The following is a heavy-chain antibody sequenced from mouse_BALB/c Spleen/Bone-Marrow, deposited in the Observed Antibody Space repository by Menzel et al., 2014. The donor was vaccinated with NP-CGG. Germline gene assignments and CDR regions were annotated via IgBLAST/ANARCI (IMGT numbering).Heavy chain of an antibody. D-gene: IGHD2-14*01. CDR2: IDTSDCYT. CDR3: TRWVYRCGPFAY. CDR1: GYTFTDYW. Sequence: VQLQQSGAELVMPGASVKMSCKASGYTFTDYWMHWVKQRPGQGLEWIGAIDTSDCYTSYNQKFKVKATLTVDESSSTANMQLSGLTSEDSSVYYCTRWVYRCGPFAYWGQGTLVTVSA. V-gene: IGHV1-69*01. J-gene: IGHJ3*01.